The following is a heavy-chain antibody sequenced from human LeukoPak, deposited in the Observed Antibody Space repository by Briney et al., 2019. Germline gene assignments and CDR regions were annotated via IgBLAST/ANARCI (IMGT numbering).Heavy chain of an antibody. CDR1: GGSISSYY. CDR3: ARDRGTWNDDGFDY. Sequence: SETLSLTCTVSGGSISSYYWSWIRQPAGKGLQWIGRIYISGSTNYNPSLKSRVTMSVDTSKNQFSLKLSSVTAADTAVYYCARDRGTWNDDGFDYWGQGTLVTVSS. D-gene: IGHD1-1*01. CDR2: IYISGST. V-gene: IGHV4-4*07. J-gene: IGHJ4*02.